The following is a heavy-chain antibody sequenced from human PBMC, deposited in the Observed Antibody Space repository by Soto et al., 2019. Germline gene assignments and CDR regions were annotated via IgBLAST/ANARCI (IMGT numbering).Heavy chain of an antibody. Sequence: SETLSLTCTVSGGSISSYYWSWIRQPPGKGLEWIGYIYYSGSTNYNPSLKSRVTISVDTSKNQFSLKLSSVTAADTAVYYCARGPPIYCSSTSCYYYYYLDFWGKGTTVTVSS. CDR1: GGSISSYY. CDR3: ARGPPIYCSSTSCYYYYYLDF. D-gene: IGHD2-2*01. CDR2: IYYSGST. J-gene: IGHJ6*03. V-gene: IGHV4-59*01.